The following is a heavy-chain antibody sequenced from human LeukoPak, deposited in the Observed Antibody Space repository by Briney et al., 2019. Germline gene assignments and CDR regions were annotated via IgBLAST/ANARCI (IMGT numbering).Heavy chain of an antibody. V-gene: IGHV4-30-4*01. CDR3: ARGLRPYWYFDL. Sequence: PSETLSLTCTVSGGSISSGVYYWSWIRQPPGKDLEWIAYIYYTGGTYYSPSLKSRVTISVDTSKSQFSLKLNSVTAADTAVYYCARGLRPYWYFDLWGRGTLVTVSS. CDR2: IYYTGGT. D-gene: IGHD4-17*01. CDR1: GGSISSGVYY. J-gene: IGHJ2*01.